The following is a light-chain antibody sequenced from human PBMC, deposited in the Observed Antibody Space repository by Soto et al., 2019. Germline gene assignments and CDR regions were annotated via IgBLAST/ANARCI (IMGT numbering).Light chain of an antibody. J-gene: IGLJ3*02. V-gene: IGLV1-44*01. CDR1: SSNIGSNT. CDR3: AGWDESLNGSGV. CDR2: SNN. Sequence: QSVLTQPPSASGTPGQRVTISCSGSSSNIGSNTVNWYQQLPGTAPKLLIYSNNQRPSGVPDRFSGSKSGTSASLAISGLQSEDEGDYYCAGWDESLNGSGVFGGGTKLTVL.